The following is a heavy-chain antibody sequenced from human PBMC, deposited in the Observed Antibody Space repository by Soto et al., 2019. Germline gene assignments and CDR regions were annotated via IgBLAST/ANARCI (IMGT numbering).Heavy chain of an antibody. D-gene: IGHD1-26*01. V-gene: IGHV1-58*01. CDR3: AADSLGATTVSDY. Sequence: SVKVSCKASGFTFTSSAVQWVRQARGQRLEWIGWIVVGSGNTNYAQKFQERVTITRDMSTSTAYMELSSLRSEDTAVYYCAADSLGATTVSDYWGQGTLVTVS. CDR2: IVVGSGNT. CDR1: GFTFTSSA. J-gene: IGHJ4*02.